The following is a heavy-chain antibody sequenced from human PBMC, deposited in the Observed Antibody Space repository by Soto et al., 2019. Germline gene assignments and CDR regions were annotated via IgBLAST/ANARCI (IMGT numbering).Heavy chain of an antibody. CDR3: ARDPKTSGGQHWAFNYFDS. D-gene: IGHD7-27*01. CDR2: ISYDGTNK. CDR1: GFSFSISP. V-gene: IGHV3-30-3*01. Sequence: GGSLRLSCAASGFSFSISPMHWVRQAPGKGPEWVALISYDGTNKFYADSVKGRFTISRDNSKSTLYLQVDSLRPEDAAVYYCARDPKTSGGQHWAFNYFDSWGQGTLVTVSS. J-gene: IGHJ4*02.